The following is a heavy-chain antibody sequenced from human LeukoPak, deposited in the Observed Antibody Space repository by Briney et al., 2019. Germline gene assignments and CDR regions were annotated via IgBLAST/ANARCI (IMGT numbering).Heavy chain of an antibody. CDR3: ARHRFVVSEYSSSRFAFDI. V-gene: IGHV4-39*01. J-gene: IGHJ3*02. Sequence: SETLSLTCTVSGGSISSSSYYWGWIRQPPGKGLEWIGSIYYSGSTYYNPSLKSRVTISVDTSKNQFSLKLSSVTAADTAVYYCARHRFVVSEYSSSRFAFDIWGQGTMVTVSS. CDR1: GGSISSSSYY. D-gene: IGHD6-6*01. CDR2: IYYSGST.